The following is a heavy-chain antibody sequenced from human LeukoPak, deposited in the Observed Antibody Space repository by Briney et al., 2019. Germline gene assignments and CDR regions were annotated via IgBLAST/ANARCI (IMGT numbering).Heavy chain of an antibody. J-gene: IGHJ4*02. CDR2: IYYTGST. V-gene: IGHV4-59*01. CDR1: GGSISGYY. CDR3: ARAPEYSSGRFAY. Sequence: SETLSLTCAVSGGSISGYYWTWLRQPPGKGLEWIGYIYYTGSTSYNPSLKSRVTISLDTSKNQFSLKLNSVTAADTAVYLCARAPEYSSGRFAYWGQGTLVTVSS. D-gene: IGHD6-19*01.